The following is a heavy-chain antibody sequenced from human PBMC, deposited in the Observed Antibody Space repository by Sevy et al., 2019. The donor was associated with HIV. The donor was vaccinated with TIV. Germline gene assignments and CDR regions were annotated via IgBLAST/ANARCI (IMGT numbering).Heavy chain of an antibody. D-gene: IGHD3-3*01. J-gene: IGHJ4*02. CDR3: ARDSPPHDFWPLIFDY. Sequence: SETLSLTCAISGDSVSRNSVAWNWIRQSPSRGLEWLGRTYHRSKWSSDYAESLGNRITINADTSKNQVSLQLKSVTPEDTAVYYCARDSPPHDFWPLIFDYWGQGTPVTVSS. V-gene: IGHV6-1*01. CDR2: TYHRSKWSS. CDR1: GDSVSRNSVA.